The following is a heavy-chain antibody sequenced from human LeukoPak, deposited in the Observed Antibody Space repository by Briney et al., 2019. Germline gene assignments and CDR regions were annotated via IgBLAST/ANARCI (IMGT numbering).Heavy chain of an antibody. CDR1: GYIFTSYG. Sequence: ASVKVSCKASGYIFTSYGISWVRQAPGQGLEWMGWISAYNGNTNYAQKLQGRVTMTTDTSTSTAYMELRSLRSDDTAVYYCARGSRPDFWSGYYRMQTYYMDVWGKGTTVTVSS. CDR2: ISAYNGNT. V-gene: IGHV1-18*01. D-gene: IGHD3-3*01. CDR3: ARGSRPDFWSGYYRMQTYYMDV. J-gene: IGHJ6*03.